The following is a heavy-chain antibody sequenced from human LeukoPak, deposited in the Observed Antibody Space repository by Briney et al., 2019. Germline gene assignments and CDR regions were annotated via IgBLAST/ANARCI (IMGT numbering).Heavy chain of an antibody. D-gene: IGHD6-19*01. CDR1: GFTLERFF. CDR3: VSWAKEAGMDR. CDR2: MHTDGSDT. J-gene: IGHJ5*02. Sequence: GGSLRLSCEASGFTLERFFIVGVRHSPAGGLEWLAYMHTDGSDTTYVDSVKGRFAISRDNAKEAMFLQMNSLRVQEMAVYYCVSWAKEAGMDRWGQGTLVTVSS. V-gene: IGHV3-7*01.